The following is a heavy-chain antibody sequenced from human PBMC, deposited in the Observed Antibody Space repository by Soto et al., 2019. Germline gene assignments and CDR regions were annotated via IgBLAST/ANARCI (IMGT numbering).Heavy chain of an antibody. D-gene: IGHD6-6*01. J-gene: IGHJ6*02. CDR2: ISTYNGDA. CDR3: AVEGPRPYYYYGMDV. Sequence: QAQLEQSGAEVKKPGASVKVSCKSSGYTFSTSGISWVRQAPGQGLEWMGWISTYNGDANYAHRFQGRVTMTTDTSTSTTFMELRSLRSDDTAVYYCAVEGPRPYYYYGMDVWGQGTTVTVSS. CDR1: GYTFSTSG. V-gene: IGHV1-18*01.